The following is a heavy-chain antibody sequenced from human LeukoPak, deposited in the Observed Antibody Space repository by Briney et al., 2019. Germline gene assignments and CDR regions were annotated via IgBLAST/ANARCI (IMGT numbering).Heavy chain of an antibody. J-gene: IGHJ4*02. D-gene: IGHD6-19*01. CDR2: ISDSGST. CDR1: GGSTSSYY. CDR3: ATIAAYGGGWYTIAY. Sequence: NPSETLSLTCSVSGGSTSSYYWSWIRQPPGKGLEWIGYISDSGSTNYNPSLKSRVTMSVDTSRNQFSLKLSSVTAADTAVYYCATIAAYGGGWYTIAYWGQGTLVTVSS. V-gene: IGHV4-59*08.